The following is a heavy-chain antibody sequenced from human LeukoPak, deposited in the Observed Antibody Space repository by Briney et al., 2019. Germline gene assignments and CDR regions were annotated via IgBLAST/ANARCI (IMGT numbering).Heavy chain of an antibody. D-gene: IGHD6-13*01. Sequence: GSLRLSCAASVFTFSSYAMNWVRQAPGKGLEWVSGIIGSDNSTYYADSVKGRFTISRDISRNTLYLQMNSLRAEDTAVYYCAKDSGHSSSWYYWGQGTLVTVSS. CDR3: AKDSGHSSSWYY. J-gene: IGHJ4*02. V-gene: IGHV3-23*01. CDR1: VFTFSSYA. CDR2: IIGSDNST.